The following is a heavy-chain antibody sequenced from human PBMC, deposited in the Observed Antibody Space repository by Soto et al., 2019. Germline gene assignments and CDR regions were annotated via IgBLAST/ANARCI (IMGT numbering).Heavy chain of an antibody. CDR2: IWHDGNNK. CDR1: GFTFSNYG. J-gene: IGHJ6*02. V-gene: IGHV3-33*01. D-gene: IGHD1-26*01. CDR3: ASDLVGASDSYGLDV. Sequence: QVQLVESGGGVVQPGRSLRLSCAASGFTFSNYGMHWVRQAPGKGLEWVAIIWHDGNNKYYADSVRGRFIISRDNSKNWLDLQMNSLRAEDTAVYYCASDLVGASDSYGLDVWGQGTPVTVSS.